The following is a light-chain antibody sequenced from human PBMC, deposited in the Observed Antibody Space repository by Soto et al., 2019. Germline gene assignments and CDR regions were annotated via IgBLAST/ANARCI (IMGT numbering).Light chain of an antibody. CDR2: WAS. CDR1: QSVLYCSNNKNY. Sequence: DIVMTQSPDSLAVSLGERATINCKSSQSVLYCSNNKNYLAWYQQKPGQPPKLLIYWASTRESGVPDRFSGSGSGSDCTLTLSSLQAEDVAVYYCQQFSSSPWTFGQGPKVEIK. CDR3: QQFSSSPWT. J-gene: IGKJ1*01. V-gene: IGKV4-1*01.